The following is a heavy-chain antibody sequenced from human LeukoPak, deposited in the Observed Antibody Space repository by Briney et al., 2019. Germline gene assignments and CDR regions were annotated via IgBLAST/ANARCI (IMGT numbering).Heavy chain of an antibody. V-gene: IGHV3-30-3*01. CDR1: GFTFSSYA. D-gene: IGHD3-22*01. CDR2: ISYDGSNK. CDR3: ARGNYDSSGYYYSAFDY. Sequence: GGSLRLSCAASGFTFSSYAMHWVRQAPGKGLEWVAVISYDGSNKYYADSVKGRCTISRDNSKNTLYLQMNSLRAEDTAVYYCARGNYDSSGYYYSAFDYWGQGTLVTVSS. J-gene: IGHJ4*02.